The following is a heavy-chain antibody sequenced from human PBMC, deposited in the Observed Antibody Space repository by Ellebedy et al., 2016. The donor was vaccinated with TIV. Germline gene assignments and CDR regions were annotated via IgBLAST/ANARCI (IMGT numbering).Heavy chain of an antibody. J-gene: IGHJ5*02. V-gene: IGHV1-2*04. Sequence: ASVKVSCKASGYTFIDYYIHWVRQAPGQGLEWMGWINPNSGGTNYAQKFQGWVTMTRDTSISTAYMELSRLGSDDTAVYYCARGPVVTAIRYNWFDPWGQGTLVTVSS. CDR2: INPNSGGT. CDR3: ARGPVVTAIRYNWFDP. CDR1: GYTFIDYY. D-gene: IGHD2-21*02.